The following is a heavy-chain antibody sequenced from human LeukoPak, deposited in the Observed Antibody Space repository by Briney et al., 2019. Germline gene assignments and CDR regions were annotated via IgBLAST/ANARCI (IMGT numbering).Heavy chain of an antibody. CDR3: AREATWGQWYFDH. D-gene: IGHD6-19*01. V-gene: IGHV3-30*03. CDR2: IAADGGVK. J-gene: IGHJ4*02. Sequence: GRSLGLSCVASGITFSSHGMDWVRQAPGKGLEWVAVIAADGGVKHYADSVKGRFTLSRDNSKNTLYLQMSSLSVEDTAVYYCAREATWGQWYFDHWGQGTPVTVSS. CDR1: GITFSSHG.